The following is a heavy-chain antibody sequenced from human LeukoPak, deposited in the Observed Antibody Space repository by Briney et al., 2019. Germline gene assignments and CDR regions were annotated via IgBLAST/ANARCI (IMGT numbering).Heavy chain of an antibody. D-gene: IGHD3-10*01. J-gene: IGHJ4*02. CDR1: RFTFSSYW. Sequence: PGGSLRLSCAASRFTFSSYWMSWVRQAPGRGLEWVANTNQDQSQKYYVDSVNGRFTISRDNPKNSLYLQMNSVRAEDTAVYYCAVSATARGGYDSWGQGTLVTVSS. CDR3: AVSATARGGYDS. V-gene: IGHV3-7*01. CDR2: TNQDQSQK.